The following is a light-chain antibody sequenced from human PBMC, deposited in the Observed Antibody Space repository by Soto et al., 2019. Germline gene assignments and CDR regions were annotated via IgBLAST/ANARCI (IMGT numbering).Light chain of an antibody. CDR3: QQYNYWPPIT. V-gene: IGKV3-15*01. J-gene: IGKJ5*01. Sequence: IGLPQSPTTLSLSPGESAPLSCRASQNISVYLAWYRQKPGQAPRLLIYGASTRATGIPARFSGSGSGTEFTLTISSLQSEDFAVYYCQQYNYWPPITFGQGTRLEIK. CDR2: GAS. CDR1: QNISVY.